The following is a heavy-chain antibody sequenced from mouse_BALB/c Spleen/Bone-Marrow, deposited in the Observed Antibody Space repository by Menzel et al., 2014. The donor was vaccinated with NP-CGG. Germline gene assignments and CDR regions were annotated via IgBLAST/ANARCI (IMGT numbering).Heavy chain of an antibody. D-gene: IGHD1-1*02. V-gene: IGHV7-1*02. CDR2: SRSKPNDYTT. J-gene: IGHJ2*01. Sequence: EVQGVESGGGLVQPGGSLRLSCATSGFIFSDIYMEWVRQPPGKRLEWIATSRSKPNDYTTEYSASVKGRFIVSGDTSQSILYLQMNALRAEDTAIYYCARDGGYGRDNWGQGTTLTVSS. CDR3: ARDGGYGRDN. CDR1: GFIFSDIY.